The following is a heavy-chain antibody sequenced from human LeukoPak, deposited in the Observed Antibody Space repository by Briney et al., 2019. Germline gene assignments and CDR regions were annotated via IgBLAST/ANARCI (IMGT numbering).Heavy chain of an antibody. CDR2: IRSKANSYAT. CDR1: GFTFSGSA. J-gene: IGHJ4*02. V-gene: IGHV3-73*01. Sequence: GGSLKLSCAASGFTFSGSAMHWVRQASGKGLEWVGRIRSKANSYATAYAASVKGRFTISRDDSKNAAYLQMNSLKTGDTAVYYCTRRGSSGWLDYWGQGTLVTVSS. D-gene: IGHD6-19*01. CDR3: TRRGSSGWLDY.